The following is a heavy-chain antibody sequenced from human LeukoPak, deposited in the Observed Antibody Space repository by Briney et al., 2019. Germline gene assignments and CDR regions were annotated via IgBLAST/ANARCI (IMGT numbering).Heavy chain of an antibody. CDR1: GYTFTGYW. CDR2: ISPGDSDT. CDR3: ARGRGATVITNFDY. J-gene: IGHJ4*02. V-gene: IGHV5-51*01. D-gene: IGHD4-23*01. Sequence: GESLKISCKSSGYTFTGYWSGWVRQMPGKGLEGMGTISPGDSDTRYSPSFQGQATMSADKSINTAYLQWGSLKASDTAMYYCARGRGATVITNFDYWGQGTLVTVSS.